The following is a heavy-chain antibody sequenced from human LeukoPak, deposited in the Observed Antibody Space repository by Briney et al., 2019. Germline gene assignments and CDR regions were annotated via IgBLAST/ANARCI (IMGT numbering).Heavy chain of an antibody. Sequence: ASVKVSCKASGYTFTSYDINWVRQATGQGPEWMGWKNPNSGRTGLAQKFQGRLTMTMNTAISTAYMELSSLTSEDTVVYYCARGPVTTHGMDVWGQGTTVTVSS. CDR2: KNPNSGRT. V-gene: IGHV1-8*01. CDR3: ARGPVTTHGMDV. D-gene: IGHD4-11*01. CDR1: GYTFTSYD. J-gene: IGHJ6*02.